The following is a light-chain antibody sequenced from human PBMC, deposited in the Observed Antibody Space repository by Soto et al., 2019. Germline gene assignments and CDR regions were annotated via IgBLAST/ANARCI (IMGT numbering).Light chain of an antibody. CDR2: DAS. J-gene: IGKJ3*01. Sequence: EIVLTQSPATLSLSPGERATLSCRASQNVSTYLAWYQQKPGQAPRLLIYDASNRATGIPARFSGSGSWTDFTLTISSLEPEDFAVYYCQQRTYWLTFGPGTKVDIK. CDR1: QNVSTY. CDR3: QQRTYWLT. V-gene: IGKV3-11*01.